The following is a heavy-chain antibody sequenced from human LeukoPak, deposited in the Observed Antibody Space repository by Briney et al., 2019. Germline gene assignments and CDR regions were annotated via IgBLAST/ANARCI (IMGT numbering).Heavy chain of an antibody. CDR3: ARGVAVAGTGFDY. CDR1: GGSISSYY. Sequence: SETLSLTCTVSGGSISSYYWSWIRQPPGKGLEWIGYIYYSGSTNYNPSLKSRVTISVDTSKNQFSLKLSSVTAADTAVYYCARGVAVAGTGFDYWGQGTLVTVCS. J-gene: IGHJ4*02. CDR2: IYYSGST. D-gene: IGHD6-19*01. V-gene: IGHV4-59*01.